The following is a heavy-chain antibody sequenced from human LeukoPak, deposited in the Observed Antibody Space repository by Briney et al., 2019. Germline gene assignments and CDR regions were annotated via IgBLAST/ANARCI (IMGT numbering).Heavy chain of an antibody. D-gene: IGHD3-10*01. J-gene: IGHJ4*02. Sequence: PGRSLRLSCAASGFTFSSYAMHWVHQAPGKGLEWVTIKSYDGRNTYYADSVKGRFTISRDNSKYTLYLLMNSLRAEDTAVYYCAKDWYYYGSGSYIPSNWGQGTLVTVSS. CDR1: GFTFSSYA. CDR3: AKDWYYYGSGSYIPSN. CDR2: KSYDGRNT. V-gene: IGHV3-30*04.